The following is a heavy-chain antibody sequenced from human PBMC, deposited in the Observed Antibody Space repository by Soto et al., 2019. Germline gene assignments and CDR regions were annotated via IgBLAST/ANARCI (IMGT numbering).Heavy chain of an antibody. CDR1: GFSLSTRGVS. Sequence: SGPTLVNPTHTLTLTCSFSGFSLSTRGVSVGWIHQPPGKALELLALICWDDDKRYTSSLKSRLTITKDTSTNQAVLTMTNMDPVDTATYYCARISDPEYFDHWGQGTLVTVSS. CDR3: ARISDPEYFDH. V-gene: IGHV2-5*02. J-gene: IGHJ4*02. CDR2: ICWDDDK.